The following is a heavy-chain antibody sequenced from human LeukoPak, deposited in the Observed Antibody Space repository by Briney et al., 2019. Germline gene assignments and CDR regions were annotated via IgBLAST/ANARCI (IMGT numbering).Heavy chain of an antibody. D-gene: IGHD3-22*01. CDR1: GGSFSGYY. V-gene: IGHV4-34*01. Sequence: ASETLSLTCAVYGGSFSGYYWSWIRQPPGKGLEWIGEINHSGSTNYNPSLKCRVTISVDTSKNQFSLKLSSVTAADTAVYYCATLYYDSSGYIWGQGTMVTVSS. J-gene: IGHJ3*02. CDR2: INHSGST. CDR3: ATLYYDSSGYI.